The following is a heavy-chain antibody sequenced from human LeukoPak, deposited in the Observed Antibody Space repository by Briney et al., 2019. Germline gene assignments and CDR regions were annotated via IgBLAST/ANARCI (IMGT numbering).Heavy chain of an antibody. V-gene: IGHV1-69*01. D-gene: IGHD6-19*01. CDR3: ARGSSGWYHYYYMDV. Sequence: GSSVKVSCKASGGTFSSYAISWVRQAPGQGLEWMGGIIPIFGTANYAQKFQGRVTITADESTSTAYMELSSLRADDTAVYYCARGSSGWYHYYYMDVWGKGTTVTVSS. J-gene: IGHJ6*03. CDR1: GGTFSSYA. CDR2: IIPIFGTA.